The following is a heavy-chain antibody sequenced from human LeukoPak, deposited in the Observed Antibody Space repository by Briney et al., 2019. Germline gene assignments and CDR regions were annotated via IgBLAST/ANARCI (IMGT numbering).Heavy chain of an antibody. D-gene: IGHD2-2*01. Sequence: PGGTLRLSCAASGFTISSYAMSWVRQAPGQGLEWVSAISGSGGSKYYADSVKGRFTISRDNSKTTLYLQMNSLRAEDTAVYYCAKDPLRYCSSTSCYSDPWGQGPLVTVSS. J-gene: IGHJ5*02. CDR2: ISGSGGSK. CDR1: GFTISSYA. CDR3: AKDPLRYCSSTSCYSDP. V-gene: IGHV3-23*01.